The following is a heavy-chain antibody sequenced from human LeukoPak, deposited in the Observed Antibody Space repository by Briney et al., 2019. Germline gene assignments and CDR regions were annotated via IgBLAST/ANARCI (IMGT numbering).Heavy chain of an antibody. D-gene: IGHD3-9*01. CDR2: IRYDGSNK. Sequence: PGGSLRLSCAASGFTFSSYGMHWVRQAPGKGLEWVAFIRYDGSNKYYADSVKGRFTISRDNSKNTLYLQMNSLRAEDTAVYYCASGPTGYSSAFDIWGQGTMVTVSS. CDR3: ASGPTGYSSAFDI. V-gene: IGHV3-30*02. CDR1: GFTFSSYG. J-gene: IGHJ3*02.